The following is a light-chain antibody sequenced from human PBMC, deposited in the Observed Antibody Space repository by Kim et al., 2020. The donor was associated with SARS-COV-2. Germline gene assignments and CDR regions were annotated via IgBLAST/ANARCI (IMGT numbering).Light chain of an antibody. CDR1: QGIANH. J-gene: IGKJ4*01. V-gene: IGKV1-27*01. CDR2: AAS. Sequence: ASVGDRVTITCRASQGIANHLAWYQQKPGKPPRLLISAASTLQSGVPSRFSGSGSVTDFTLTVTSLQPEDVATYYCQQFRSAPLTFGGGTKVDIK. CDR3: QQFRSAPLT.